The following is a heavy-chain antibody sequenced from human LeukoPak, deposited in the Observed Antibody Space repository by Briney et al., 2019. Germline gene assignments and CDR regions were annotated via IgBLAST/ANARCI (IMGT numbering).Heavy chain of an antibody. CDR1: RFTFSSYW. Sequence: QSGGSLRLSCAASRFTFSSYWMHWVRQAPGKGLVWVSHINDDGRDTNYADSVKGRFTISRDNAKNTLYLQMNGLRAEDTAVYYCVRGSSGWFRIDFWGQGALVTVSS. CDR2: INDDGRDT. CDR3: VRGSSGWFRIDF. V-gene: IGHV3-74*01. D-gene: IGHD6-19*01. J-gene: IGHJ4*02.